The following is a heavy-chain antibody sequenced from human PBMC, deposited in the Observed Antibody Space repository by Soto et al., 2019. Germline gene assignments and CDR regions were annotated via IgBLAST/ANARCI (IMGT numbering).Heavy chain of an antibody. D-gene: IGHD3-10*01. J-gene: IGHJ6*03. CDR2: INHSGST. V-gene: IGHV4-34*01. CDR3: ARGRGVMVHYYYYYMDV. Sequence: SQTLSLTCAVYGGSFSGYYWSWIRQPPGKGLEWIGEINHSGSTNYNPSLKSRVTISVDTSKNQFSLKLSSVTAADTAVYYCARGRGVMVHYYYYYMDVWGKGTTVTVSS. CDR1: GGSFSGYY.